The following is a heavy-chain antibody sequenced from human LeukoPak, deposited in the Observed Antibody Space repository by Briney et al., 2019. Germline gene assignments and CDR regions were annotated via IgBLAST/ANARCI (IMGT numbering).Heavy chain of an antibody. D-gene: IGHD3-22*01. Sequence: GASVKVSCKASGGTFSSYAISWVRQAPGQGLEWMGWISAYNGNTNYAQKLQGRVTMTTDTSTSTAYMELRSLRSDDTAVYYCAREPFYYDSSGYYSDYWGQGTLVTVSS. CDR3: AREPFYYDSSGYYSDY. V-gene: IGHV1-18*01. CDR2: ISAYNGNT. CDR1: GGTFSSYA. J-gene: IGHJ4*02.